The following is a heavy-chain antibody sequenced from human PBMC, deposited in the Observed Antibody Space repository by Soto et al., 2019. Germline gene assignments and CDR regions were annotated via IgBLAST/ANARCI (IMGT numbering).Heavy chain of an antibody. Sequence: EVQLVESGGGLVQPGRSLRLSCAASGFTFDDYAMHWVQQAPGKGLEWVSTINWNSGNIGYADSVKGRFTISRDNAKNSLYLQMNSLRAEDTALYYCAKGRLEWLDYWGQGTLVTVSS. CDR1: GFTFDDYA. V-gene: IGHV3-9*01. CDR3: AKGRLEWLDY. J-gene: IGHJ4*02. CDR2: INWNSGNI. D-gene: IGHD3-3*01.